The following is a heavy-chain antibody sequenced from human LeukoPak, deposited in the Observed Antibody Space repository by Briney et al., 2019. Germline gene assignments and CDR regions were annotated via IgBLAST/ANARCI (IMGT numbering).Heavy chain of an antibody. CDR1: GFTLRSYW. J-gene: IGHJ4*02. CDR2: INQDGSEK. V-gene: IGHV3-7*01. Sequence: GGSLRLSCAASGFTLRSYWMTWVRQAPGKGLEWVASINQDGSEKNYVDSVKSRFTISRDNAENSLYLQMNSLRDEDTAVYYCARTRLSCDCWGQGTLVTVSS. CDR3: ARTRLSCDC.